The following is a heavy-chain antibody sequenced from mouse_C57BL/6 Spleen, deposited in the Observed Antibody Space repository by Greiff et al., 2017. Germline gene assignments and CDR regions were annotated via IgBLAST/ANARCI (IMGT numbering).Heavy chain of an antibody. D-gene: IGHD3-2*02. CDR3: AIGGDSSGLFAY. CDR2: IDPSDSET. Sequence: VQLQQPGAELVRPGSSVKLSCKASGYTFTSYWMHWVKQRPIQGLEWIGNIDPSDSETHYNQKFKDKATLTVDKSSSTAYMQLSSRTSEDSAVYYCAIGGDSSGLFAYWGQGTLVTVSA. CDR1: GYTFTSYW. V-gene: IGHV1-52*01. J-gene: IGHJ3*01.